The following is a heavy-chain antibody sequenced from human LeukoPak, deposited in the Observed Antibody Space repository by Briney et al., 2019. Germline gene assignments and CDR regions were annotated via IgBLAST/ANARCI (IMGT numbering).Heavy chain of an antibody. V-gene: IGHV1-69*05. CDR1: GGTFSSYA. D-gene: IGHD6-6*01. J-gene: IGHJ5*02. CDR2: IIPIFGTA. Sequence: SVKVSCKASGGTFSSYAISWVRQAPGQGLEGMGGIIPIFGTANYAQKFQGRVTITTDESTSTAYMELSSLRSEDTAVYYCARWGEYSSSSGYWFAPWGQGTLVTVSS. CDR3: ARWGEYSSSSGYWFAP.